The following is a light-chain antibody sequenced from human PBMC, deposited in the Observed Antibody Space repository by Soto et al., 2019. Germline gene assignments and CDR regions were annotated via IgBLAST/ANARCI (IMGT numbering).Light chain of an antibody. V-gene: IGKV3-15*01. J-gene: IGKJ1*01. CDR2: DSF. Sequence: EIVMTPSPATLSVSPGERVTLSCRASQSVSSNLAWYQQRPAQAPRLLIYDSFTRATGVPARFSGSGSGTDFTLTISSLQSEDFAVYYCQQYNGSPPRTIGQGTKVEI. CDR3: QQYNGSPPRT. CDR1: QSVSSN.